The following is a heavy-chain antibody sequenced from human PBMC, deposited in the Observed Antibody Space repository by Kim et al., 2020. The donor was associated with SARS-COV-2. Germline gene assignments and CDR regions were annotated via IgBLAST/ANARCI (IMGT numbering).Heavy chain of an antibody. CDR3: ATDGGIVGATKGNAFDI. CDR1: GYTLTELS. V-gene: IGHV1-24*01. CDR2: FDPEDGET. J-gene: IGHJ3*02. Sequence: ASVKVSCKVSGYTLTELSMHWVRQAPGKGLEWMGGFDPEDGETIYAQKFQGRVTMTEDTSTDTAYMELSSLRSEDTAVYYCATDGGIVGATKGNAFDIWGQGTMVTVSS. D-gene: IGHD1-26*01.